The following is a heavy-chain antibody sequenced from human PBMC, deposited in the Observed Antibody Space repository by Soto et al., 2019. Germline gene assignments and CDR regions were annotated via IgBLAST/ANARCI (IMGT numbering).Heavy chain of an antibody. D-gene: IGHD3-10*01. Sequence: PSETLSLTCAVYGGSFSGYYWSWIRQPPGKGLEWIREINHSGSTNYNPSLKSRVTISVDTSKNQFSLKLSSVTAADTAVYYCARGGGTMVRGSRVFWFDPWGQGTLVTVSS. J-gene: IGHJ5*02. CDR2: INHSGST. CDR3: ARGGGTMVRGSRVFWFDP. CDR1: GGSFSGYY. V-gene: IGHV4-34*01.